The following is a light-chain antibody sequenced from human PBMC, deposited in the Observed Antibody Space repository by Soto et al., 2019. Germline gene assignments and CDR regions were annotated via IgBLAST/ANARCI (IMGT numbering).Light chain of an antibody. Sequence: QSVLTQPPSVSGAPGQRVTISFTGSSSNIGAGYDVHWYQQLPGTAPKLLIYGNSNRPSGVPDLFSGSKSGTSASLAITGLQAEDEADYYCQSYDSSLSGVVFGGGTKLTVL. J-gene: IGLJ2*01. CDR2: GNS. CDR3: QSYDSSLSGVV. CDR1: SSNIGAGYD. V-gene: IGLV1-40*01.